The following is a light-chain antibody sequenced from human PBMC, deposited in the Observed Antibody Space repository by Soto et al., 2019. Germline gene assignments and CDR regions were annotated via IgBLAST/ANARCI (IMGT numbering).Light chain of an antibody. Sequence: DIQMTQSPSSLSAYVGDSVTIICRSSQAISNYVNWYQQRPGQAPKFLIYAASNLHSGVPSRFRGRGSGTDFTLTISRLEPEDFAVYYCQQYGSSPPKTLGQGTKVDIK. CDR3: QQYGSSPPKT. CDR2: AAS. CDR1: QAISNY. J-gene: IGKJ1*01. V-gene: IGKV1-39*01.